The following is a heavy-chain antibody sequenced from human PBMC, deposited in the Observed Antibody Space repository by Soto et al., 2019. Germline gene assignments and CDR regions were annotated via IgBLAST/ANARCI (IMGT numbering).Heavy chain of an antibody. J-gene: IGHJ6*03. Sequence: GGSLRLSCAASGFTFSSYSMNWVRQAPGKGLEWVSYISSSSSTIYYADSVKGRFTISRDNAKNSLYLQMNSLRAEDTAVYYCARDYDFWSGNDMDVWGKGTTVTVSS. CDR1: GFTFSSYS. CDR3: ARDYDFWSGNDMDV. D-gene: IGHD3-3*01. V-gene: IGHV3-48*01. CDR2: ISSSSSTI.